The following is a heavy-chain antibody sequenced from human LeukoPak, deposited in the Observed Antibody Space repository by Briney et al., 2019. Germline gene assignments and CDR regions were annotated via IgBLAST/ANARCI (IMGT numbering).Heavy chain of an antibody. CDR1: GFTFSAYG. Sequence: GGSLRLSCAASGFTFSAYGTHWVRQAPGKGLEWVALIWYDGSNKYYADSVKGRFTISRDNSKNTLYLQMNSLRAEDTAVYYCARARDSSGWFPFIDYWGQGTLVTVSS. V-gene: IGHV3-33*01. J-gene: IGHJ4*02. CDR3: ARARDSSGWFPFIDY. CDR2: IWYDGSNK. D-gene: IGHD6-13*01.